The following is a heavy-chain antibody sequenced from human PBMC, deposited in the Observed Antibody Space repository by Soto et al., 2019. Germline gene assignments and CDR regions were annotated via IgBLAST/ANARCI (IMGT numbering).Heavy chain of an antibody. CDR1: GFTFSSYS. V-gene: IGHV3-21*01. CDR3: ARDQNYDSSGMGY. J-gene: IGHJ4*02. D-gene: IGHD3-22*01. CDR2: ISSSSYI. Sequence: NPGGSLRLSCAASGFTFSSYSMNWVRQAPGKGLEWVSSISSSSYIYYADSVKGRFTISRDNAKNSLYLQMNSLRAEDTAVYYCARDQNYDSSGMGYWGQGTLVTVSS.